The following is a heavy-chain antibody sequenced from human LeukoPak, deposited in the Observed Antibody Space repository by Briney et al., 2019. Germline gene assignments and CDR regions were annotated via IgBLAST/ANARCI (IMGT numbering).Heavy chain of an antibody. CDR1: GFTFSNYA. D-gene: IGHD2-15*01. Sequence: GGSLRLSCAASGFTFSNYAMSWVRQAPGKGLEWVSAISAGGGSTYYADSVKGRFTISRDNSKNTLYLQMNSLRAEDTAVYYCASRYCSGDSRSQFYYYWGQGTLVTVSS. CDR3: ASRYCSGDSRSQFYYY. V-gene: IGHV3-23*01. CDR2: ISAGGGST. J-gene: IGHJ4*02.